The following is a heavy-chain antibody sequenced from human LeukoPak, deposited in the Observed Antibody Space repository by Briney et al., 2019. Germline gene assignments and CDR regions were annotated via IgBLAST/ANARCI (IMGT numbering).Heavy chain of an antibody. CDR1: GFTFSSYA. V-gene: IGHV3-23*01. CDR3: AREETKYYDSTGYHYANYFDN. J-gene: IGHJ4*02. D-gene: IGHD3-22*01. Sequence: PGGSLRLSCAASGFTFSSYAMSWVRQAPGKGLEWVSTFTASGDSTYYADSVKGRFTISRDNAKNSLYLQMNSLRADDTAVYFCAREETKYYDSTGYHYANYFDNWGQGTLVTVSS. CDR2: FTASGDST.